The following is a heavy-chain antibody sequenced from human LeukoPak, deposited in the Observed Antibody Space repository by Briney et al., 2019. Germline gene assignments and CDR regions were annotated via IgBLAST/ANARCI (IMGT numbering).Heavy chain of an antibody. CDR2: MNPNSGNT. J-gene: IGHJ6*02. CDR3: ARGRDIVLMVYENHQYYYYGMDV. D-gene: IGHD2-8*01. CDR1: GYTFTSYD. V-gene: IGHV1-8*01. Sequence: ASVKVSCKASGYTFTSYDINWVRQATGQGLEWMGWMNPNSGNTGYAQKFQGRVTMTRNTSISTAYMELSSLRSEDTAVYYCARGRDIVLMVYENHQYYYYGMDVWGQGTTVTVSS.